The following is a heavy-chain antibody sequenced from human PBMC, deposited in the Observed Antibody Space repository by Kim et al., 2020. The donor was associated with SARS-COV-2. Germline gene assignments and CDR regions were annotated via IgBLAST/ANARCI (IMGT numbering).Heavy chain of an antibody. D-gene: IGHD6-13*01. V-gene: IGHV3-15*01. Sequence: GGSLRLSCAASGFTFSNAWMSWVRQAPGKGLEWVGRIKSKTDGGTTDYAAPVKGRFTISRDDSKNTLYLQMNSLKTEDTAVYYCTTAPNEIAAAATWYYGMDVWGQGTTVTVSS. CDR1: GFTFSNAW. CDR2: IKSKTDGGTT. CDR3: TTAPNEIAAAATWYYGMDV. J-gene: IGHJ6*02.